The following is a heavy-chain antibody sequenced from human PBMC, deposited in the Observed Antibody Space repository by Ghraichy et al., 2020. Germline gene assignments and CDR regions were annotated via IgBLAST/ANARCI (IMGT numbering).Heavy chain of an antibody. CDR1: GFTFDDYA. CDR3: AKDLLAAAGTGSWFDP. Sequence: GGSLRLSCAASGFTFDDYAMHWVRQAPGKGLEWVLGISWNSGSIGYADSVKGRFTISRDNAKNSLYLQMNSLRAEDTALYYCAKDLLAAAGTGSWFDPWGQGTLVTVSS. V-gene: IGHV3-9*01. D-gene: IGHD6-13*01. CDR2: ISWNSGSI. J-gene: IGHJ5*02.